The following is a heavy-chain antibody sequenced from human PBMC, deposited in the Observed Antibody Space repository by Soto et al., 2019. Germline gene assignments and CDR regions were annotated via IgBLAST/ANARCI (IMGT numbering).Heavy chain of an antibody. V-gene: IGHV1-69*13. Sequence: SVKVSCKASGGTFSSYAISWVRQAPGQGLEWMGGIIPIFGTANYAQKFQGRVTITADESTSTAYMELSSLRSEDTAVYYCARGGIVVVPDPWGLDPWGQGTLVTVSS. J-gene: IGHJ5*02. CDR1: GGTFSSYA. CDR3: ARGGIVVVPDPWGLDP. D-gene: IGHD2-2*01. CDR2: IIPIFGTA.